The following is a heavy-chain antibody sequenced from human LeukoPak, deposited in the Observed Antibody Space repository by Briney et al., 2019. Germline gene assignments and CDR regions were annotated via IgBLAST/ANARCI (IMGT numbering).Heavy chain of an antibody. Sequence: GGSLRHSSAASGFTFFSYWFSWVRQAPGKGLEWVANIKQDGSEKYYVDSVKGRFTISRDNAKNSLYLQMNSPRAEDTAVYYCARDSVRQPWGQGTLVTVSS. J-gene: IGHJ5*02. CDR1: GFTFFSYW. CDR3: ARDSVRQP. CDR2: IKQDGSEK. V-gene: IGHV3-7*05.